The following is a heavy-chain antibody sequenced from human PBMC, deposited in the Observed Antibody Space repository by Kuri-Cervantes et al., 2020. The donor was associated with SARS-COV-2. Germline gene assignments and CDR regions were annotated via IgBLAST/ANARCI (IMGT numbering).Heavy chain of an antibody. CDR1: GYTFTSYA. CDR3: AKVGSSRWRQYDY. Sequence: ASVKVSCKASGYTFTSYAMHWVRQAPGQRLGWMGWINAGNGNTKYSQKFQGRVTITRDTSASTAYMELSSLRSEDTAVYYCAKVGSSRWRQYDYWGQGTQVTISS. CDR2: INAGNGNT. V-gene: IGHV1-3*01. D-gene: IGHD6-13*01. J-gene: IGHJ4*02.